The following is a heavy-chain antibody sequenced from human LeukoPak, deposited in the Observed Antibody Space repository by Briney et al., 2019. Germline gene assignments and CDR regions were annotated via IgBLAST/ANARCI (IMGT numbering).Heavy chain of an antibody. CDR3: ARTRDGYNPFDY. Sequence: PSETLSLTCTVSGGSISSYYWSWIRQPAGKGLEWIAYIYYSGSTNYNPSLKSRVTMSVDTSKNQFSLKLSSVTAADTAVYYCARTRDGYNPFDYWGQGTLVTVSS. CDR2: IYYSGST. J-gene: IGHJ4*02. D-gene: IGHD5-24*01. V-gene: IGHV4-59*01. CDR1: GGSISSYY.